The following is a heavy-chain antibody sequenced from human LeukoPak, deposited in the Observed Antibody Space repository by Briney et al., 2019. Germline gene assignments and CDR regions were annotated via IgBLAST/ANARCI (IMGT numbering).Heavy chain of an antibody. Sequence: GGSLRLSCVASGFTFSRYDMHWVRQAPGKGLEWVAVISYDGGNEIYADSVKGRFTISRDNSKNTLYLQMNSLRAEDTAVYYCARLKGRDSSGPEVYWGQGTLVTVSS. CDR3: ARLKGRDSSGPEVY. D-gene: IGHD3-22*01. J-gene: IGHJ4*02. V-gene: IGHV3-30-3*01. CDR1: GFTFSRYD. CDR2: ISYDGGNE.